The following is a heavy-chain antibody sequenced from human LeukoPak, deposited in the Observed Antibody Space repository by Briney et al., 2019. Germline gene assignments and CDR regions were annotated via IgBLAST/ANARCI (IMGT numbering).Heavy chain of an antibody. CDR1: GYTFSNSG. D-gene: IGHD3-10*01. CDR2: ISTYSGTT. Sequence: ASVKVSCKASGYTFSNSGISWVRQAPGQGLEWMGWISTYSGTTNYAHNLQGRLTMTTDTSTSTAYMELRNLKSDDTPVYYCARSGGCYFYTDVWGKGTSVTVSS. CDR3: ARSGGCYFYTDV. J-gene: IGHJ6*03. V-gene: IGHV1-18*01.